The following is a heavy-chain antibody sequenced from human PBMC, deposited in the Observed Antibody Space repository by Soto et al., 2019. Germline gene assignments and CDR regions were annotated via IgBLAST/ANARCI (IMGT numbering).Heavy chain of an antibody. CDR1: GYTFTSYD. CDR2: MNPNSANT. J-gene: IGHJ6*02. V-gene: IGHV1-8*01. Sequence: QVQMVQSGAEVKKPGASVKVSCKASGYTFTSYDINWVRQATGQGLERMGWMNPNSANTGYAQKFQGRVTMTRNTSISTAYLEPSSLRSEDTAVYYCAREGVRSMDVWGQGTTVTVSS. CDR3: AREGVRSMDV. D-gene: IGHD3-16*01.